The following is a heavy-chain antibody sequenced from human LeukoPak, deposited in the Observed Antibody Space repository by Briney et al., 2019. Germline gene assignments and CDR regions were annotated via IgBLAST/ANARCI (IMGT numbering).Heavy chain of an antibody. CDR1: GFTFSSYW. Sequence: GGSLRLSCAASGFTFSSYWMSWVRQAPGKGLEWISYITRSSSTKYYADSVKGRFTISRDNAKNSLYLQMNTLRDEDTAVYYCAREWGYGSDYWGQGTLVTVSS. CDR2: ITRSSSTK. D-gene: IGHD5-18*01. V-gene: IGHV3-48*02. J-gene: IGHJ4*02. CDR3: AREWGYGSDY.